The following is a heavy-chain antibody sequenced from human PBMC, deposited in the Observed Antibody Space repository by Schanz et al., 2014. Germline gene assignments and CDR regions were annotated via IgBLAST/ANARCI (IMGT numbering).Heavy chain of an antibody. Sequence: VQLAESGGGVVQPGRSLRLSCAASGFAFNNYGMHWVRQAPGKGLEWVSYISSSGSYTNYADSVKGRFTTSRDNGKKSMYLQMNSLSAEDTAVYYCAKVAPAATDLDSWGLGTLVTVSS. D-gene: IGHD2-2*01. CDR3: AKVAPAATDLDS. CDR1: GFAFNNYG. J-gene: IGHJ4*02. CDR2: ISSSGSYT. V-gene: IGHV3-21*05.